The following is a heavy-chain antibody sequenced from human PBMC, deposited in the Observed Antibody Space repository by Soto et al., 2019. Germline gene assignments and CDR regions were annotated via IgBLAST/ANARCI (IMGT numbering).Heavy chain of an antibody. V-gene: IGHV2-5*02. CDR3: AHSVLLTFFGLVTTTAIYFDF. CDR1: GFSLTTSGVG. CDR2: IYWDDDK. Sequence: QITLNESGPTQVKPRQTLTLTCTFSGFSLTTSGVGVGWIRQSPGKAPEWLALIYWDDDKRYSPSLKSRLTITKDTSKIQVVLTMADLDPAVTATYYCAHSVLLTFFGLVTTTAIYFDFWGQGTPVAVAS. J-gene: IGHJ4*02. D-gene: IGHD3-3*01.